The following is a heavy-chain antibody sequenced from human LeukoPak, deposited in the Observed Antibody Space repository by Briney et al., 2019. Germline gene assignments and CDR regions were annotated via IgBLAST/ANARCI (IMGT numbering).Heavy chain of an antibody. CDR2: INHSGST. CDR1: GGSFSDYY. CDR3: ARGGGRSGWYFDY. D-gene: IGHD6-19*01. J-gene: IGHJ4*02. V-gene: IGHV4-34*01. Sequence: SETLSLTCAVYGGSFSDYYWSWIRQPPGKGLEWIGEINHSGSTNCNPSLKSRVTISVDTSKNQFSLNLSSVTAADTAVYFCARGGGRSGWYFDYWGQGTLVTVSS.